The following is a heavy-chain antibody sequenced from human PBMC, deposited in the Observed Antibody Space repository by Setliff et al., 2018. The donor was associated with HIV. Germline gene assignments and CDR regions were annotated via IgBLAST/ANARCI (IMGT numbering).Heavy chain of an antibody. J-gene: IGHJ3*02. CDR1: GDAVSPYY. D-gene: IGHD3-3*01. V-gene: IGHV4-59*02. CDR3: ARSKTFYDFWGGYYTHGAFKI. CDR2: FANDGST. Sequence: SETLSLTCNVSGDAVSPYYWSWIRQPPGKGLEGIGYFANDGSTNYHPPLKGRVTISLDTSKNEVSLNLTSVTAADTAVYYCARSKTFYDFWGGYYTHGAFKIWGLGTMVTVSS.